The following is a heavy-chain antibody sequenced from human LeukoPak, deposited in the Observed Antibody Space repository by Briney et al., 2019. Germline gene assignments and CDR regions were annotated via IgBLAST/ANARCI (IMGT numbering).Heavy chain of an antibody. CDR3: ARVDTAMVTPGAFDI. V-gene: IGHV1-8*02. CDR1: RYTFISYD. Sequence: ASVKVSCKASRYTFISYDINWVRQATGQGLEWMGWMNPNSGNTGYAQKFQGRVTMTRDMSTSTVYMELSSLRSEDTAVYYCARVDTAMVTPGAFDIWGQGTMVTVSS. CDR2: MNPNSGNT. D-gene: IGHD5-18*01. J-gene: IGHJ3*02.